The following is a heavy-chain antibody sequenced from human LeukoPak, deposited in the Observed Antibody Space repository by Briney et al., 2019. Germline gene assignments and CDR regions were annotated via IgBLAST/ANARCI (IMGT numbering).Heavy chain of an antibody. J-gene: IGHJ5*02. CDR3: ARDPLSVSP. D-gene: IGHD3-22*01. CDR2: ISSSASTI. Sequence: PGGSLRLSCAASGFIFSSYEMNWVRQAPGKGLEWVSYISSSASTIYCADSVKGRFTISRDNAKNSLYLQMNSLRAEDTAVYYCARDPLSVSPWGQGTLVTVSS. V-gene: IGHV3-48*03. CDR1: GFIFSSYE.